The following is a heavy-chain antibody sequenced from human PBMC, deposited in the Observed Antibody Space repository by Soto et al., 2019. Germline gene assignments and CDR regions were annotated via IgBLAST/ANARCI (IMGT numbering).Heavy chain of an antibody. Sequence: SETLSLTCAVSGGSFSGYYWTWIRQIPGKGLEWIGEINQSGNTKYNPSLMSRVTMSVDTSRNQFSLKLRSVTAADTAVYYCATPSHDITWAFHYGMQVWGQGTSVTVSS. CDR2: INQSGNT. J-gene: IGHJ6*02. D-gene: IGHD7-27*01. V-gene: IGHV4-34*01. CDR1: GGSFSGYY. CDR3: ATPSHDITWAFHYGMQV.